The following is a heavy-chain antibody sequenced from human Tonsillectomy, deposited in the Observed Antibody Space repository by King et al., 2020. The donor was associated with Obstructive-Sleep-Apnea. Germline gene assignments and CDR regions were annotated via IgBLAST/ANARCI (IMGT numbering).Heavy chain of an antibody. V-gene: IGHV5-51*01. J-gene: IGHJ4*02. CDR1: GYTFTSYW. D-gene: IGHD2-8*01. CDR2: IYPGDSDT. Sequence: VQLVESGAEVKKPGESLKISCKASGYTFTSYWIGWVRQMPGKGLEWMGIIYPGDSDTRYNPSFQGQVTISAAKSISTAYLQWSSLKASDTAMYYCARRGGYCTNGVCYGTYFDYWGQGTLVTVSS. CDR3: ARRGGYCTNGVCYGTYFDY.